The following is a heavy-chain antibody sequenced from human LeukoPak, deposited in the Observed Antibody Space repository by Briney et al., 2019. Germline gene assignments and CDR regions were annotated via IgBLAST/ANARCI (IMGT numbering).Heavy chain of an antibody. J-gene: IGHJ4*02. CDR1: GGSISSGDYY. V-gene: IGHV4-30-4*01. D-gene: IGHD2-15*01. CDR2: IYYSGST. CDR3: ARADCSGGGCPFDY. Sequence: SETLSLTCTVSGGSISSGDYYWSWIRQPPGKGLEWIGYIYYSGSTYYNPSLKSRVTISVDTSKNQFSLKLSSVTAADTAVYYCARADCSGGGCPFDYWGQGTLVTVSS.